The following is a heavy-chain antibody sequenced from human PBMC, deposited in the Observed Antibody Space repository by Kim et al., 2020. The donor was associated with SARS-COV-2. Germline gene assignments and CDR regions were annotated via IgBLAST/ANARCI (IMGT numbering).Heavy chain of an antibody. Sequence: SETLSLTCTVSGDSLSSDYWSWNRQPAGKGLEWIGRIYTSGRTNYNPPLQSRVTMSVDMSKNQSSLKLSSVTAADTAAYYCASAFGHWRQGTLVTVSS. D-gene: IGHD3-16*01. CDR1: GDSLSSDY. V-gene: IGHV4-4*07. CDR2: IYTSGRT. J-gene: IGHJ4*02. CDR3: ASAFGH.